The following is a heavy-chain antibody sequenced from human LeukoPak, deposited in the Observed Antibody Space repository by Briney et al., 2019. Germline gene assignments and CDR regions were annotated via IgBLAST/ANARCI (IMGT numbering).Heavy chain of an antibody. CDR1: GASISSGGYY. V-gene: IGHV4-31*03. D-gene: IGHD2-15*01. J-gene: IGHJ5*02. CDR2: IYYSGST. CDR3: ARDGGTYCSGGSCYFDP. Sequence: PSETLSLTCTASGASISSGGYYWSWIRQHPGKGLEWIGYIYYSGSTYYNPSLKSRVTISVDTSKNQFSLKLSSVTAADTAVYYCARDGGTYCSGGSCYFDPWGQGTLVTVSS.